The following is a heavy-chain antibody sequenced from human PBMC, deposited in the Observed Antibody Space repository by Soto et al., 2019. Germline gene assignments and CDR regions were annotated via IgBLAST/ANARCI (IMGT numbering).Heavy chain of an antibody. J-gene: IGHJ3*02. CDR1: GGSVSSGSYY. V-gene: IGHV4-61*01. D-gene: IGHD3-22*01. CDR3: ASITYYYDSSGYYGAFDI. Sequence: SETLSLTCTVSGGSVSSGSYYWSWIRQPPGKGLEWIGYIYYSGSTNYNPSLESRVTISVDTSKNQFSLKLSSVTAADTAVYYCASITYYYDSSGYYGAFDIWGQGTMVTVSS. CDR2: IYYSGST.